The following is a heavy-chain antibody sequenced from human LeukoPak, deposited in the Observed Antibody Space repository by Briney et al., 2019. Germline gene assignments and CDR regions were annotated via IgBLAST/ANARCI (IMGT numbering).Heavy chain of an antibody. J-gene: IGHJ3*02. CDR2: IKQDGSEK. CDR3: ARDPKYYDSSGYYYGVDAFDI. CDR1: VFTFSSYW. Sequence: GGALRLSCAASVFTFSSYWMSWVRQAPGKGLEWAANIKQDGSEKHNVDSVKGGFTISRDNAKNSLYLQMNSLRAEDTAVYYCARDPKYYDSSGYYYGVDAFDIWGQGTMVTVSS. V-gene: IGHV3-7*01. D-gene: IGHD3-22*01.